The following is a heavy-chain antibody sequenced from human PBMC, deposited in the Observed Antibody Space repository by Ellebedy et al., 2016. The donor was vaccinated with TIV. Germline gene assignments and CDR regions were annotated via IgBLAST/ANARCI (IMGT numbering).Heavy chain of an antibody. CDR2: IIPIFGTA. J-gene: IGHJ5*02. D-gene: IGHD3-22*01. V-gene: IGHV1-69*13. Sequence: ASVKVSXKASGGTFSSYAISWVRQAPGQGLEWMGGIIPIFGTANYAQKFQGRVTITADESTSTAYMELSSLRSEDTAVYYCARDSNSYYYDSSGYKYGWFDPWGQGTLVTVSS. CDR3: ARDSNSYYYDSSGYKYGWFDP. CDR1: GGTFSSYA.